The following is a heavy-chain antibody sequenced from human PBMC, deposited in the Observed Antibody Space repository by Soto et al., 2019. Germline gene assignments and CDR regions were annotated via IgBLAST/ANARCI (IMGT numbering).Heavy chain of an antibody. CDR1: GGSISSGGYS. J-gene: IGHJ4*02. CDR3: ARGPPLLW. D-gene: IGHD2-21*01. V-gene: IGHV4-30-2*01. Sequence: SETLSLTCAVSGGSISSGGYSWSWIRQPPGKGLECIGYIYHSGSTYYNPSLKSRVTISVDRSKNQFSLKLSSVTAADTAVYYCARGPPLLWWSQGNLVT. CDR2: IYHSGST.